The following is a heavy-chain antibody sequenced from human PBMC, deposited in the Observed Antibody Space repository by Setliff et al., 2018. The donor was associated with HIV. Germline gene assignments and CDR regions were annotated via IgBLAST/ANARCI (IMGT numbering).Heavy chain of an antibody. J-gene: IGHJ4*02. CDR2: INAGNGNT. V-gene: IGHV1-3*01. CDR3: ARVPYSSGY. Sequence: ASVKVSCKASGYTFSYAMHWVRQAPGQRLEWMGWINAGNGNTKYSQKFQGRVTITRDTSATTAYMELSSLRSEDTAVYYCARVPYSSGYWGQGTLVTVSS. D-gene: IGHD6-19*01. CDR1: GYTFSYA.